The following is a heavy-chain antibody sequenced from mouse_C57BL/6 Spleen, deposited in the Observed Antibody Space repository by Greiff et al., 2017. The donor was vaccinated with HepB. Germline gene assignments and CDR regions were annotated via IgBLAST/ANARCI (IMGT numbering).Heavy chain of an antibody. CDR3: ARDGSSPSAMDD. V-gene: IGHV1-55*01. J-gene: IGHJ4*01. Sequence: QVQLQQPGAELVKPGASVKMSCKASGYTFTSYWITWVKQRPGQGLEWIGDIYPGSGSTNYNEKFKSKATLTVDTSSSTAYMQLSSLTSEDSAVYYGARDGSSPSAMDDWGQGTSVTVSS. CDR1: GYTFTSYW. CDR2: IYPGSGST. D-gene: IGHD1-1*01.